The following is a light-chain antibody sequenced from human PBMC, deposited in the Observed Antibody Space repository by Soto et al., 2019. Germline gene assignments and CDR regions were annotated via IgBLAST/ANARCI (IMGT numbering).Light chain of an antibody. J-gene: IGKJ2*01. Sequence: EIVLTQSPGTLSLSPGERGTLSCRASQSVTNNYLAWYQQKRGQPPRLLIHGASSRATGIPDRFSGSGSGTDFTLTISGLEPEDFAVYCCQQYSTPPMYTFGQGTQVEIK. V-gene: IGKV3-20*01. CDR2: GAS. CDR1: QSVTNNY. CDR3: QQYSTPPMYT.